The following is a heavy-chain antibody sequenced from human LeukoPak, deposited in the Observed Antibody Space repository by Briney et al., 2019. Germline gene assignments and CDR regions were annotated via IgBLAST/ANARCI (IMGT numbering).Heavy chain of an antibody. D-gene: IGHD6-6*01. Sequence: GGSLRLSCAASGFTFNNYAMSWVRQAPGKALEWVSAISGSGGSTYYADAVKGRFTISRDNSKNTLYLQMNILRAEDTCVYYWANHQGPHSRSSVGAFDIWRQPTIDTVSS. CDR3: ANHQGPHSRSSVGAFDI. CDR2: ISGSGGST. V-gene: IGHV3-23*01. J-gene: IGHJ3*02. CDR1: GFTFNNYA.